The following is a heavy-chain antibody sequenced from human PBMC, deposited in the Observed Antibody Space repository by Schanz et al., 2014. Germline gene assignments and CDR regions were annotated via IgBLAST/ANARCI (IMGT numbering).Heavy chain of an antibody. CDR3: AKDRWRATVMVDAFDI. Sequence: EVQLVESGGGLVQPGGSLRLSCAASGFIFSNFAMEWVRQAPGKGLEWVSAISGSGAGTYYADSVKGRFTISRDNSKNTVHLQMNSLRAEDTAVYFCAKDRWRATVMVDAFDIWGQGTKVTVSS. V-gene: IGHV3-23*04. CDR2: ISGSGAGT. CDR1: GFIFSNFA. J-gene: IGHJ3*02. D-gene: IGHD4-4*01.